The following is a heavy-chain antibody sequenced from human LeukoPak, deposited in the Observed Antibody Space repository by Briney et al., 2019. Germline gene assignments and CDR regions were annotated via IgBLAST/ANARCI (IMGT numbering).Heavy chain of an antibody. Sequence: GRSLRLSCAASGFTFSSYAMHWVRQAPGKGLEWVAVISHDGSNKYYADSVKGRFTISRDNSKNTLYLQMNSLRAEDTAVYYCARDGASHYDSSGYYGGPFDYWGQGTLVTVSS. V-gene: IGHV3-30*04. CDR2: ISHDGSNK. CDR1: GFTFSSYA. CDR3: ARDGASHYDSSGYYGGPFDY. D-gene: IGHD3-22*01. J-gene: IGHJ4*02.